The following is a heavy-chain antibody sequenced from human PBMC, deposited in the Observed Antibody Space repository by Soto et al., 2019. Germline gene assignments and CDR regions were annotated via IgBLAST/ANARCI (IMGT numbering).Heavy chain of an antibody. J-gene: IGHJ3*02. V-gene: IGHV3-30*03. D-gene: IGHD3-22*01. CDR2: ISYDGDST. CDR3: ARVLIETSTNDAFEI. CDR1: GFIFSDYA. Sequence: QVQLVQSGGGVVQPGRSLRLSCVASGFIFSDYAMHWVRQAPGKGLEWVAAISYDGDSTYYGDSVKGRFTISRDHSKNTLILPINSLRAENTAVYFCARVLIETSTNDAFEIWGRGTVVTVSS.